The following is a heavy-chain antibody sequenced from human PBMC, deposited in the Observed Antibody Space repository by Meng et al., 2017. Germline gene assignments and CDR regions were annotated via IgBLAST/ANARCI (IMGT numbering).Heavy chain of an antibody. CDR2: ISYDGSNK. Sequence: GESLKISCAASGFTFSSYAMHWVRQAPGKGLEWVAVISYDGSNKYYADSVKGRFTISRDNSKNTLYLQMNSLRAEDTAVYYCARDSFRITMIVVVITGPDYWGQGTPVTVSS. V-gene: IGHV3-30*11. D-gene: IGHD3-22*01. CDR1: GFTFSSYA. J-gene: IGHJ4*02. CDR3: ARDSFRITMIVVVITGPDY.